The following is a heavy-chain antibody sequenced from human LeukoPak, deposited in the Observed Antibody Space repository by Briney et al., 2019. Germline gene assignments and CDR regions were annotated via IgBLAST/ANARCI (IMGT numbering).Heavy chain of an antibody. D-gene: IGHD3-10*01. CDR1: GGSISHYY. Sequence: SETLSLTCTVSGGSISHYYWSWIRQPPGKGLEWIGYIYYSGTTNYNPSLKSRVTISVDTSKNQFSLKLSSVTAADTAVYYCARAHYYGSGVDAFDIWGQGTMVTVSS. V-gene: IGHV4-59*01. CDR2: IYYSGTT. CDR3: ARAHYYGSGVDAFDI. J-gene: IGHJ3*02.